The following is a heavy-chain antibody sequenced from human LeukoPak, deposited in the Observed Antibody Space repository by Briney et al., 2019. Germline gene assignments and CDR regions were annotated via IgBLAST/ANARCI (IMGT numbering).Heavy chain of an antibody. D-gene: IGHD3-10*01. CDR3: ARRYYGSGSTIDY. CDR2: INHSGST. J-gene: IGHJ4*02. V-gene: IGHV4-34*01. Sequence: SETLSLTCAVYGGSFSGYYWSWIRQPPGKGLEWIGEINHSGSTNYNPSLKSRVTISVDTSKNQFSLKRSSVTAEDTAVYYCARRYYGSGSTIDYWGQGTLVTVSS. CDR1: GGSFSGYY.